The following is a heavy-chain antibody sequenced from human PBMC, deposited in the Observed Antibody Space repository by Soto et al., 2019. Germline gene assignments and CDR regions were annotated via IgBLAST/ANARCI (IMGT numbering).Heavy chain of an antibody. CDR2: IYYSGST. V-gene: IGHV4-61*01. D-gene: IGHD1-26*01. CDR1: GGSVSSGSYY. Sequence: KPSETLSLTCTVSGGSVSSGSYYWSWIRQPPGKGLEWIGYIYYSGSTNYNPSLKSRVTISVDTSKNQFSLKLSSVTAADTAVYYCARTGEVGGATTYNYYYYGMDVWGQGTTVT. J-gene: IGHJ6*02. CDR3: ARTGEVGGATTYNYYYYGMDV.